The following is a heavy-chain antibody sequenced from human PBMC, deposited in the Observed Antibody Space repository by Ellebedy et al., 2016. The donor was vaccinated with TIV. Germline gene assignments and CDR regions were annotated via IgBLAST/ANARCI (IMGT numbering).Heavy chain of an antibody. CDR2: IDPGDSSA. D-gene: IGHD1-1*01. J-gene: IGHJ6*02. CDR1: GYSFVDYW. CDR3: ARPRVSRGTTTGSKSRIYIYGMDI. Sequence: GESLKISXKGSGYSFVDYWIIWVRQTPGKGLEWMGRIDPGDSSAKYNPSFRGHVTMSVDKSLTTAYLQWSTLEASDSGTYYCARPRVSRGTTTGSKSRIYIYGMDIWGQGTTVIVSS. V-gene: IGHV5-10-1*01.